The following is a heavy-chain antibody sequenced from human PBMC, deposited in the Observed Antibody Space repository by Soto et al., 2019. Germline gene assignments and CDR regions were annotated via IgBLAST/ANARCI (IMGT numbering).Heavy chain of an antibody. Sequence: QVQLVQSGAEVKKPGSSVKVSCKASGGTFSSYTISWVRQAPGQGLEWMGGIIPIFGTANYAQKFQGRVTTTADEPTSTAYMELRSLRSEDTTVYYCARGKPHYYDSSGYSLTHAFDIWGQGTMVTVSS. J-gene: IGHJ3*02. CDR1: GGTFSSYT. CDR3: ARGKPHYYDSSGYSLTHAFDI. V-gene: IGHV1-69*01. D-gene: IGHD3-22*01. CDR2: IIPIFGTA.